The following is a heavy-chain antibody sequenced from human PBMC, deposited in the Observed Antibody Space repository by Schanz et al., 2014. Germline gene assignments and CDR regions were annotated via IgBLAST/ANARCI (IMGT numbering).Heavy chain of an antibody. CDR1: GGTFSTYT. Sequence: QVQLVQSGAEVKKPGSSVKVSCKASGGTFSTYTISWVRQAPGQGLEWMGRIIPILGIANYAQKFQGRVTNTADRSTSTAYMELTSLRSEDTDVYYCARERHECGAECYSVEVFEIWGQGTLVTVSS. CDR3: ARERHECGAECYSVEVFEI. J-gene: IGHJ4*02. CDR2: IIPILGIA. V-gene: IGHV1-69*08. D-gene: IGHD2-21*01.